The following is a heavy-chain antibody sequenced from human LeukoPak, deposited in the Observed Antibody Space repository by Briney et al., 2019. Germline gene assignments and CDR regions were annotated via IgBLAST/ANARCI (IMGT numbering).Heavy chain of an antibody. CDR2: INHNGST. CDR1: GGTFSGYY. J-gene: IGHJ5*02. D-gene: IGHD4-17*01. Sequence: SETLSLTCAVYGGTFSGYYWSWIRQRPGKGAEWIGEINHNGSTNYNPSLKSRVTISVDTSKNQFSLKLSSVTAADTAVYYCARYGLRGLVAFRSHKNWFDPWGQGTLVTVSS. V-gene: IGHV4-34*01. CDR3: ARYGLRGLVAFRSHKNWFDP.